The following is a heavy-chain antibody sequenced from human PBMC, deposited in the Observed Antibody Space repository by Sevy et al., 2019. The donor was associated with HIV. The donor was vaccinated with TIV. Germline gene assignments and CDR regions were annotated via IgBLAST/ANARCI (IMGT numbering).Heavy chain of an antibody. CDR2: IRSKAYGGTT. CDR1: GFTFGDYA. Sequence: GGSLRLSCTASGFTFGDYAMNWFRQAPGKGLEWVGFIRSKAYGGTTEYAASVKGRFTISRDDSKSIAYLQMNSLKTEDTAVYYCSRGRGYSYGYVDHWGQGTLVTVSS. V-gene: IGHV3-49*03. D-gene: IGHD5-18*01. CDR3: SRGRGYSYGYVDH. J-gene: IGHJ4*02.